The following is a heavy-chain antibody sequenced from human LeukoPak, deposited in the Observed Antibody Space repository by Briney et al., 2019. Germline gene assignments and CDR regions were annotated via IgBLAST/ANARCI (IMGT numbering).Heavy chain of an antibody. CDR1: GFTFSSYA. V-gene: IGHV3-64*01. CDR2: ISSNGGSI. Sequence: GGSLRLSCAASGFTFSSYAMHWVRQAPGKGLEYVSAISSNGGSIYYANSVKGRFTISRDNSKNTLYLQMGSLSAEDMAVYYCARAGIAVAGTKSLYFDYWGQGTLVTVSA. J-gene: IGHJ4*02. D-gene: IGHD6-19*01. CDR3: ARAGIAVAGTKSLYFDY.